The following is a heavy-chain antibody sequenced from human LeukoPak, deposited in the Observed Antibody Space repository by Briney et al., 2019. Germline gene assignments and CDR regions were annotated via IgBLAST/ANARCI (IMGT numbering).Heavy chain of an antibody. V-gene: IGHV3-11*06. CDR2: ISSSSSYT. CDR1: GFTFSDYY. J-gene: IGHJ4*02. CDR3: ARGYSSPFDY. Sequence: AGSLRLYCAASGFTFSDYYMSWNRQAPGKGLEWVSYISSSSSYTNYADSVKGRFTISRDNAKNSLYLQMNSLRAEDTAVYYCARGYSSPFDYWGQGTLVTVSS. D-gene: IGHD6-19*01.